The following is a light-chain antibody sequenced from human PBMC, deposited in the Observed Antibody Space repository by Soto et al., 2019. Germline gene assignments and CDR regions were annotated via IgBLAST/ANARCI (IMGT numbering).Light chain of an antibody. CDR3: QQYNSCPRT. CDR2: PTA. V-gene: IGKV3-15*01. Sequence: LVITKSPVMLSVSPGAIAASPGGASQSVGSNLASYQQKPGQAPSSLLIPTATRASSVTAGFCGSGSGSEYTPTINSLQKEDVGLYYCQQYNSCPRTFGQGTKVDIK. J-gene: IGKJ1*01. CDR1: QSVGSN.